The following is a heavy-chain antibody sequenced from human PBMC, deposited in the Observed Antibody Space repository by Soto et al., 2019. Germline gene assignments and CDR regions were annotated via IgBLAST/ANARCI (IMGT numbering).Heavy chain of an antibody. Sequence: QVQVVQSGVEVRRPGSPVKVSCKASGDTFKNCVISWVRQAPGQGLEWMGGIIPLFGTTDFAQRFQGRLTITTDESTTTAHMELSRLRSEDTATYYCAAELGFGKLSVVWGQGTTVIVSS. CDR3: AAELGFGKLSVV. V-gene: IGHV1-69*01. J-gene: IGHJ6*02. CDR1: GDTFKNCV. CDR2: IIPLFGTT. D-gene: IGHD3-10*01.